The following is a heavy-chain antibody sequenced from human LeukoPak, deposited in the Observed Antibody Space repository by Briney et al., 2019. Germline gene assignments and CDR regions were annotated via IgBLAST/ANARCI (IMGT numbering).Heavy chain of an antibody. CDR1: GFTFSSYW. Sequence: GGSLRLSCAASGFTFSSYWMSWVRQAPGKGLEWVANIKQDGSEENYVDSVKGRFTISRDNAKNSLYLQMNSLRSEDTAIYYCARIRDGYNDAYDIWGQGTVVTVPS. D-gene: IGHD5-24*01. CDR2: IKQDGSEE. V-gene: IGHV3-7*03. CDR3: ARIRDGYNDAYDI. J-gene: IGHJ3*02.